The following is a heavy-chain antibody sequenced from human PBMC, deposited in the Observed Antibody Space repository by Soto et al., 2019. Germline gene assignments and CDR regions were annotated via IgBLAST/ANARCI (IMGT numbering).Heavy chain of an antibody. D-gene: IGHD1-26*01. V-gene: IGHV3-23*01. CDR3: AENGGIVGPPMGY. Sequence: EVQLLESGGGLVQPGGSLRLSCAASGFTFSSYAMSWVRQAPGKGLEWVSAISGNGGSTYYADSVKGRFTISRDNSNHTLTLQMNSLRAEDTAVYYCAENGGIVGPPMGYWGQGTLVTVSS. CDR2: ISGNGGST. J-gene: IGHJ4*02. CDR1: GFTFSSYA.